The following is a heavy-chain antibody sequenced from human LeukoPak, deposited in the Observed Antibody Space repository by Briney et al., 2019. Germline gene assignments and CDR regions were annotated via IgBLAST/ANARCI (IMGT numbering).Heavy chain of an antibody. V-gene: IGHV3-7*01. D-gene: IGHD4-17*01. J-gene: IGHJ4*02. CDR1: GFTFNNYW. Sequence: GGSLRLSCAASGFTFNNYWMTWVRQAPGKGLEWVANIKQDGSERLYVDSVKGRFTISRDNAQNSLYLQMNSLTAEDTAVHYCATVYGDLGYWGQGTLVTVSS. CDR3: ATVYGDLGY. CDR2: IKQDGSER.